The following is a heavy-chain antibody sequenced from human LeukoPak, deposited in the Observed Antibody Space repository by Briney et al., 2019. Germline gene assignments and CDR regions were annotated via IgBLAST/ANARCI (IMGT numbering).Heavy chain of an antibody. V-gene: IGHV3-21*01. CDR1: GFTFSSYS. CDR3: ARDHTAPKRTTVTTGGGGY. Sequence: PGGSLRLSCAASGFTFSSYSMNWVRQAPGKGLEWVSSISSSSSYIYYADSVKGRFTISRDNAKNSLYLQMNSLRAEDTAVYYCARDHTAPKRTTVTTGGGGYWGQGTLVTVSS. J-gene: IGHJ4*02. CDR2: ISSSSSYI. D-gene: IGHD4-11*01.